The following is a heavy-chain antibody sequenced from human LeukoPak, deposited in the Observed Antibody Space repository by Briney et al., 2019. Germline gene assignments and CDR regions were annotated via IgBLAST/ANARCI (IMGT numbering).Heavy chain of an antibody. CDR1: GGSISSGGNS. Sequence: SETLSLTCAVSGGSISSGGNSWSWIRQPPGKGLEWFGYIYHSGSTYYNPSLKSRVTISVDRSKNQFSLKLSSVTAADTAVYYCARLGEYSGYDSGWFDPWGQGTLVTVSS. CDR2: IYHSGST. V-gene: IGHV4-30-2*01. J-gene: IGHJ5*02. D-gene: IGHD5-12*01. CDR3: ARLGEYSGYDSGWFDP.